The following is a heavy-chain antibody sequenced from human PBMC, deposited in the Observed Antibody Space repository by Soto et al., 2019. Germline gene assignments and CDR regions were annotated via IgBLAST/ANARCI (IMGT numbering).Heavy chain of an antibody. V-gene: IGHV3-23*01. D-gene: IGHD5-18*01. Sequence: QSGGSLILSCAASGFTFSSYAMSWVRQAPGKGLEWVSAISGSGGSTYYADSVKGRFTISRDNSKNTLYLQMNSLRAEDTAVYYCAKDPPFGWLFDYWGQGTLVTVSS. J-gene: IGHJ4*02. CDR1: GFTFSSYA. CDR2: ISGSGGST. CDR3: AKDPPFGWLFDY.